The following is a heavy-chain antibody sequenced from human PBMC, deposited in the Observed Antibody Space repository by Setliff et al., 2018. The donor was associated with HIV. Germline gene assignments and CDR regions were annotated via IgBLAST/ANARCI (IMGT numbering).Heavy chain of an antibody. CDR3: ARGATLLPGYSDRWEYFYMDV. CDR2: INHSGST. V-gene: IGHV4-34*01. CDR1: GGSFSGYY. Sequence: SETLSLTCAVYGGSFSGYYWSWIRQSPGKGLEWIGEINHSGSTKYNPSLKSRATISVDTSKNQFSLRLNSVTAADTAVYYCARGATLLPGYSDRWEYFYMDVWGKGTTVTVSS. J-gene: IGHJ6*03. D-gene: IGHD5-12*01.